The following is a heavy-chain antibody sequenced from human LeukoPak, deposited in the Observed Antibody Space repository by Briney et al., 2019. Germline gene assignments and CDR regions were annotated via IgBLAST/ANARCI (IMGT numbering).Heavy chain of an antibody. Sequence: SETLSLTCTVSGASISGSFWTWIRQSPGKGLEWLAYIYYTGSTNLNPSLKGRLTISVDTSKNQFSLRLSSVTAADTAIYYCARRMTVSATNWFDPWGQGTLVTVSS. CDR1: GASISGSF. V-gene: IGHV4-59*01. D-gene: IGHD5/OR15-5a*01. CDR3: ARRMTVSATNWFDP. CDR2: IYYTGST. J-gene: IGHJ5*02.